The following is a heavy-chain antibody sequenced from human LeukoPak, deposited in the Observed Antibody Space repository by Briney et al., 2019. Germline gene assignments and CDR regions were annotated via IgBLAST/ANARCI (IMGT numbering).Heavy chain of an antibody. V-gene: IGHV4-39*07. CDR2: MSYSGHT. D-gene: IGHD2-15*01. J-gene: IGHJ4*01. CDR3: ARDRDVDDFDS. Sequence: SETLSLTCSVSDDSITMYYWTWIRQPPGKGLEWIVSMSYSGHTYYNPSLKSRVTTSIDTSKNQLSLNLKSVTAADTAVYYCARDRDVDDFDSWGHGTLVTVSS. CDR1: DDSITMYY.